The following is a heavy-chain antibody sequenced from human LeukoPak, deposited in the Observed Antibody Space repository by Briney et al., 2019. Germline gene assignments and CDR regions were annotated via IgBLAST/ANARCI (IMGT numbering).Heavy chain of an antibody. CDR1: GYTLTELS. V-gene: IGHV1-24*01. J-gene: IGHJ3*02. CDR3: ASYSPMIVVANDAFDI. D-gene: IGHD3-22*01. Sequence: ASVKVSCKVSGYTLTELSMHWVRQAPGKGLEWMGGFDPEDGETIYAQKFQGRVTMTEDTSTDTAYMELSSLRSEDTAVYYCASYSPMIVVANDAFDIWGQGTMVTVSS. CDR2: FDPEDGET.